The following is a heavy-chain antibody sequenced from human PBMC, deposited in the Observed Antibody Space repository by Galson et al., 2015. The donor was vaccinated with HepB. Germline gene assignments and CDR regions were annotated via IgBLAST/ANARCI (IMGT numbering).Heavy chain of an antibody. V-gene: IGHV1-18*04. CDR3: ARDKSGLQLWLQDPFDY. J-gene: IGHJ4*02. D-gene: IGHD5-18*01. Sequence: SVKVSCKASGYTFTSYGISWVRQAPGQGLEWMGWISAYNGNTNYAQKLQGRVTMTTDTSTSTAYMELRSLRSDDTAVYYCARDKSGLQLWLQDPFDYWGQGTLVTVSS. CDR2: ISAYNGNT. CDR1: GYTFTSYG.